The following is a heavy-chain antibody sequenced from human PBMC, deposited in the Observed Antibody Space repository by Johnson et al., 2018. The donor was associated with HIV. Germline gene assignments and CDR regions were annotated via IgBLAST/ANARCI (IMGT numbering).Heavy chain of an antibody. CDR3: ARDMDTAMEDDAFDI. CDR1: GFTFDDYT. Sequence: VQLVESGGGLVQPGRSLRLSCAASGFTFDDYTMSWFRQAPGKGLEWVGFIRSKAHGGTTDYAASVKGRFTISRDDSKSIAYLQMNSLKTEDTAVYYCARDMDTAMEDDAFDIWGQGTMVTVSS. CDR2: IRSKAHGGTT. J-gene: IGHJ3*02. V-gene: IGHV3-49*03. D-gene: IGHD5-18*01.